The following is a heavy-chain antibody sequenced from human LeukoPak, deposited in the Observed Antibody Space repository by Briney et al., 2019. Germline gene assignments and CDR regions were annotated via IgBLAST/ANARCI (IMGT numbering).Heavy chain of an antibody. CDR3: ARGTVSFFFFDY. D-gene: IGHD2/OR15-2a*01. CDR1: GFNLSSYS. CDR2: ISSSSSYI. Sequence: GGSLRLSCADSGFNLSSYSMNWVRQAPGKGLEWVSSISSSSSYIYYADSVKGRFTISRDNAKNSLYLQMNSLRAEDTAVYYCARGTVSFFFFDYWGQGTLVTVSP. J-gene: IGHJ4*02. V-gene: IGHV3-21*01.